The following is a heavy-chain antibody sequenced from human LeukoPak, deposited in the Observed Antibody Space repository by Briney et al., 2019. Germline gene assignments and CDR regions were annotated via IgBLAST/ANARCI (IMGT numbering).Heavy chain of an antibody. D-gene: IGHD1-14*01. J-gene: IGHJ6*03. CDR2: ISGSGGST. CDR3: AREGRWAEPAGDNYMDV. V-gene: IGHV3-23*01. Sequence: PGGSLRLSCEASGFIFTSYAINWVRQAPGKGLEWVSIISGSGGSTDYADSVKGRFTISRDNSKNTVYLQMNSLRAEDTARYFCAREGRWAEPAGDNYMDVWGKGTTVSVSS. CDR1: GFIFTSYA.